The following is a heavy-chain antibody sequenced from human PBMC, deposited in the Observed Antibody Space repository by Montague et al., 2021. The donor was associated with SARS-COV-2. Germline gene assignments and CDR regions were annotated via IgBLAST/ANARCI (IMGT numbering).Heavy chain of an antibody. CDR3: ARAGQQLARYYYYGMDV. Sequence: ETLSLTCTVSGGSISSYYWSWIRQPPGKGLEWIGYIYYSGSTNYNPSLKSRVTISVDTSKNQFSLKLSSVAAADTAVYYCARAGQQLARYYYYGMDVWGQGTTVTVSS. J-gene: IGHJ6*02. CDR1: GGSISSYY. CDR2: IYYSGST. V-gene: IGHV4-59*01. D-gene: IGHD6-13*01.